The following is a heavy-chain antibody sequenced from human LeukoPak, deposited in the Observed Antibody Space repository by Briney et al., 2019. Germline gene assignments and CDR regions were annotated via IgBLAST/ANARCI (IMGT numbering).Heavy chain of an antibody. V-gene: IGHV3-23*01. CDR3: AKSGYNRFDY. Sequence: GGSLRLSCAASGFTVSSNYMSWVRQAPGKGLEWVSALSGSGGTTYYADFMKGRFTISRDNSKNTLYLQMNSLRAEDTAVYYCAKSGYNRFDYWGQGTLVTVSS. J-gene: IGHJ4*02. D-gene: IGHD5-24*01. CDR1: GFTVSSNY. CDR2: LSGSGGTT.